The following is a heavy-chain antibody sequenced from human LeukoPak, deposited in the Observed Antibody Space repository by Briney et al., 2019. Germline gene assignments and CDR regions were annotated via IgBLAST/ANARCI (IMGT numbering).Heavy chain of an antibody. D-gene: IGHD6-19*01. CDR3: ARRGSIAVAGSIDY. CDR2: INPNSGGT. Sequence: GASVKVSCKASGYTFTSYGISWVRQAPGQGLEWMGWINPNSGGTNYAQKFQGRVTMTRDTSISTAYMELSKLRSDDTAVYYCARRGSIAVAGSIDYWGQGTLVTVSS. CDR1: GYTFTSYG. J-gene: IGHJ4*02. V-gene: IGHV1-2*02.